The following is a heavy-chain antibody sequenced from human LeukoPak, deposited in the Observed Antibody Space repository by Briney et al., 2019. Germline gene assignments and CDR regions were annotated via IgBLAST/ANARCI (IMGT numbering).Heavy chain of an antibody. CDR3: ARCNSYGYPYYFDY. J-gene: IGHJ4*02. CDR2: INHSGST. V-gene: IGHV4-34*01. D-gene: IGHD5-18*01. Sequence: PSETLSLTCAVYGGSFSGYYWSWIRKPPGRGLEWIGEINHSGSTNYNPSLKSRVTISVDTSKNQFSLKLSSVTAADTAVYYCARCNSYGYPYYFDYWGQGTLVTVSS. CDR1: GGSFSGYY.